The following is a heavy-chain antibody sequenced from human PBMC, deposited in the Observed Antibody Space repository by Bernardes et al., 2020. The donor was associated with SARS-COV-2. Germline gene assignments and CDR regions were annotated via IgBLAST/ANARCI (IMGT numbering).Heavy chain of an antibody. CDR2: IYPGDSDT. CDR3: ARRRYGDFGVDY. V-gene: IGHV5-51*01. CDR1: DYTFTNYW. D-gene: IGHD4-17*01. J-gene: IGHJ4*02. Sequence: GESLKISCKGSDYTFTNYWIGWVRQMPGKGLEWMGIIYPGDSDTKYSPSFQGRVTISADKSVNTAYLQWSSLKASDTAIYYCARRRYGDFGVDYWGQGTLVTVSS.